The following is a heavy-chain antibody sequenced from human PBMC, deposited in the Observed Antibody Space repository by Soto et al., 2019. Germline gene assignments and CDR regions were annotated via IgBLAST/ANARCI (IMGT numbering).Heavy chain of an antibody. CDR1: GGSISSSSYY. J-gene: IGHJ4*02. CDR3: ARGSQWLDY. CDR2: IYYSGST. Sequence: PSETLSLTCTVSGGSISSSSYYWGWIRQPPGKGLEWIGSIYYSGSTNYNPSLKSRVTTSLDTSKNQFSLKLTSVTAADTAVYYCARGSQWLDYWGQGTLVTVS. V-gene: IGHV4-39*07. D-gene: IGHD6-19*01.